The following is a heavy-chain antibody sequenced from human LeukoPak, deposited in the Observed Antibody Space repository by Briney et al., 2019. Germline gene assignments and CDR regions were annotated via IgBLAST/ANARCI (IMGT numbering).Heavy chain of an antibody. Sequence: SGRSLRLSCAASGFTFDDYAMHWVRQAPGKGLEWVSGISWNSGSIGYADSVKGRFTISRDNAKNSLYLQMNSLRAEDMALYYCAKDATVTTGGYFDYWGQGTLVTVSS. J-gene: IGHJ4*02. CDR2: ISWNSGSI. D-gene: IGHD4-17*01. CDR3: AKDATVTTGGYFDY. CDR1: GFTFDDYA. V-gene: IGHV3-9*03.